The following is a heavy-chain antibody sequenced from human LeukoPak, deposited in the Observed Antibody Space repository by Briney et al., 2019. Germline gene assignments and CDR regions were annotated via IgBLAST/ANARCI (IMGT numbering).Heavy chain of an antibody. CDR2: IYTSGST. D-gene: IGHD6-19*01. Sequence: PSETLSLTCTVSGGSISSGSYYWTWIRQPAGKGLEWIGHIYTSGSTNYNPSLKSRVTISVDTSKDQFSLNLNSVTAADTAVYYCATLQYSSGWYAWWGQGTLVTVSS. J-gene: IGHJ4*02. V-gene: IGHV4-61*09. CDR1: GGSISSGSYY. CDR3: ATLQYSSGWYAW.